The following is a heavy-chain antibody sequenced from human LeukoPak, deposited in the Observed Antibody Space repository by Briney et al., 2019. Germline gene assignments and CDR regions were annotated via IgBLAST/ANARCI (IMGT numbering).Heavy chain of an antibody. CDR1: GFSFSSHA. V-gene: IGHV3-30*19. D-gene: IGHD2-15*01. Sequence: GGSLRLSCAASGFSFSSHAMHWVRQAPGKGLEWVAFISYDGSTKTYADSVKGRFTTSRDISLHLQMNSLRAEDTAVYYCARKNYCSGGSCYSRGWFDPWGQGTLVTVSS. CDR2: ISYDGSTK. CDR3: ARKNYCSGGSCYSRGWFDP. J-gene: IGHJ5*02.